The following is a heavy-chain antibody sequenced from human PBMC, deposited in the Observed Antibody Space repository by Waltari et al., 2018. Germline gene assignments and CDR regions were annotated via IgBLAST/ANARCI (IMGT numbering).Heavy chain of an antibody. CDR3: AREGMEGYFQH. CDR1: GFTFRSYA. D-gene: IGHD1-1*01. V-gene: IGHV3-30*01. Sequence: QVQLVESGGGVVQPGRSLRLSCAASGFTFRSYAMHWVRQAPGKGLEGVAVISYDGSNKYYADSVKGRFTISRDNSKNTLYLQMNSLRAEDTAVYYCAREGMEGYFQHWGQGTLVTVSS. CDR2: ISYDGSNK. J-gene: IGHJ1*01.